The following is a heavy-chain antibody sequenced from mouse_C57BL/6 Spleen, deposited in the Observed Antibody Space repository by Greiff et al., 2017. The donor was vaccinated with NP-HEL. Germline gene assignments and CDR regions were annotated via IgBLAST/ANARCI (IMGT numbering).Heavy chain of an antibody. CDR1: GYTFTDYY. Sequence: VQLQQSGPELVKPGASVKISCKASGYTFTDYYMNWVKQSHGKSLEWIGDINPNNGGTSYNQKFKGKATLTVDKSSSTAYMELRSLTSEDSAVYYCARRGNPWFAYWGQGTLVTVSA. V-gene: IGHV1-26*01. D-gene: IGHD2-1*01. CDR3: ARRGNPWFAY. CDR2: INPNNGGT. J-gene: IGHJ3*01.